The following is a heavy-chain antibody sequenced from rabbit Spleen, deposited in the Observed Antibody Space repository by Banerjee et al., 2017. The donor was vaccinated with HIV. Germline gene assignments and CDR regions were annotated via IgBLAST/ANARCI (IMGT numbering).Heavy chain of an antibody. Sequence: QSLEESGGDLVKPGASLTLTCKASGFDLSIYYYMCWVRQAPGKGLEWIGCIGTGSGRTYYASWAKGRFTISKTSSTTVTLQATSLTAADTATYFCARDLVAVIGWNFRLWGPGTLVTVS. CDR1: GFDLSIYYY. D-gene: IGHD1-1*01. V-gene: IGHV1S40*01. CDR2: IGTGSGRT. CDR3: ARDLVAVIGWNFRL. J-gene: IGHJ4*01.